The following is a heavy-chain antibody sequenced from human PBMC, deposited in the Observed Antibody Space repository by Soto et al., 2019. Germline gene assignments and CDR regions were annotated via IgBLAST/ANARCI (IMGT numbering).Heavy chain of an antibody. CDR1: GFRFEDYA. J-gene: IGHJ4*02. Sequence: EVQLVESGGGLVQPGRSLRLSCAASGFRFEDYAMHWVRQAPGKGLEWVSGISWNSGSIGYADSVKGRFTISRDNAKNPLYLQMNSLRPEDTALYYWAKAYSGSGGPFDYWGQGILVTVSS. CDR2: ISWNSGSI. D-gene: IGHD6-6*01. V-gene: IGHV3-9*01. CDR3: AKAYSGSGGPFDY.